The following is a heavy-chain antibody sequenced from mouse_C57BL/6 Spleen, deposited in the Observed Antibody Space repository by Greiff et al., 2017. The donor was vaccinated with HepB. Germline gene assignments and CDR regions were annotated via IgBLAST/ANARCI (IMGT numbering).Heavy chain of an antibody. J-gene: IGHJ1*03. D-gene: IGHD1-1*01. CDR3: AREDYYGSSHWYFDV. CDR2: INPGSGGT. Sequence: QVQLQQSGAELVRPGPSVKVSCKASGYAFTNYLIEWVKQRPGQGLEWIGVINPGSGGTNYNEKFKGKATLTADKSSSTAYMQLSSLTSEDSAVYFCAREDYYGSSHWYFDVWGTGTTVTVSS. V-gene: IGHV1-54*01. CDR1: GYAFTNYL.